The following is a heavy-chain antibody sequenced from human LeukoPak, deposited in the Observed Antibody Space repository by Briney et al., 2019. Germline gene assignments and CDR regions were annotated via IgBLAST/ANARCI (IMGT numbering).Heavy chain of an antibody. Sequence: GGSLRLSCAASGFTFSDYYMSWVRQAPGKGLEWVSVIDNGDRTFYVDSVKGRFTISRDNSKNTLYLQMNSLRVEDTAVYYCTRIRNDYTVVDVWGRGTTVTVSS. CDR1: GFTFSDYY. D-gene: IGHD4-11*01. CDR2: IDNGDRT. J-gene: IGHJ6*02. V-gene: IGHV3-53*01. CDR3: TRIRNDYTVVDV.